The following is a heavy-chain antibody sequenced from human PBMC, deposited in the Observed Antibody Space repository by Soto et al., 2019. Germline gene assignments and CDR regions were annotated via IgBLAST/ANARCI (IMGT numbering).Heavy chain of an antibody. CDR2: ISYNSNNK. CDR1: GFTFSDCR. Sequence: GGSLRLPYSASGFTFSDCRMPWFRHAPGKAPDCVADISYNSNNKNYADSGQGRFTISRENSKNPLYLQMNSLRAEDTAVYYCARPWLSDSSGLLGDDAFDIWGQGTMVTVSS. V-gene: IGHV3-30-3*01. D-gene: IGHD3-22*01. CDR3: ARPWLSDSSGLLGDDAFDI. J-gene: IGHJ3*02.